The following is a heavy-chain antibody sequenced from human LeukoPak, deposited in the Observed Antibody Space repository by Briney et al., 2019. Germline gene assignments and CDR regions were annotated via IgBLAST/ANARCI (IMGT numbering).Heavy chain of an antibody. Sequence: GGSLRLSCAASGFTVSSNYMSWVRQAPGKGLEWVSVIYSGGSTYYADSVKGRFTISRDNSKNTLYLQMNSLRAEDTAVYYCARGQYYGSGSRGPWGQGTLVTVSS. CDR3: ARGQYYGSGSRGP. CDR2: IYSGGST. D-gene: IGHD3-10*01. CDR1: GFTVSSNY. J-gene: IGHJ5*02. V-gene: IGHV3-53*01.